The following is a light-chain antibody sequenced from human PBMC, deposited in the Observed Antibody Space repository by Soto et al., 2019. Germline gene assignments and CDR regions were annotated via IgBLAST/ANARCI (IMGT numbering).Light chain of an antibody. CDR1: QSVSSY. Sequence: IVLTQSPATLSLSPGERATLSCRASQSVSSYLAWYQQKPGQAPRLLIYDASNRATGIPARFSGSGSGTDFPLTISSLEPEDFAVYYCQQRSNRITFGQGTRLEIK. V-gene: IGKV3-11*01. J-gene: IGKJ5*01. CDR2: DAS. CDR3: QQRSNRIT.